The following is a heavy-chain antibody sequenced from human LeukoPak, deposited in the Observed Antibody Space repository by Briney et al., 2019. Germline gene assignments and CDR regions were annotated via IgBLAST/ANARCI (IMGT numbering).Heavy chain of an antibody. CDR2: IYYSGST. CDR3: ASHQGYCSGGSCYSFDY. CDR1: GGSISSYY. J-gene: IGHJ4*02. D-gene: IGHD2-15*01. Sequence: SETLSLTCTVSGGSISSYYWSWLRQPPGKGLEWIGYIYYSGSTNYNPSLKSRVTISVDTSKNQFSLKLSSVTAADTAVYYCASHQGYCSGGSCYSFDYWGQGTLVTVSS. V-gene: IGHV4-59*01.